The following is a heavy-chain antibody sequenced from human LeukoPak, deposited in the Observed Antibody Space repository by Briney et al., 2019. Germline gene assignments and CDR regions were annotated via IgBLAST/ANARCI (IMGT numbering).Heavy chain of an antibody. D-gene: IGHD3-3*01. Sequence: GASVSVSCTASGYTFTSYDINWVRQAAGQGLEWMGCMNPNSGNTVYAQKLQGRVTMTRNTSISTAYMELSSLRSEDTAVYYCARGGYYDQNYYYYYGMDVWGQGTTVTVSS. CDR3: ARGGYYDQNYYYYYGMDV. CDR1: GYTFTSYD. J-gene: IGHJ6*02. CDR2: MNPNSGNT. V-gene: IGHV1-8*01.